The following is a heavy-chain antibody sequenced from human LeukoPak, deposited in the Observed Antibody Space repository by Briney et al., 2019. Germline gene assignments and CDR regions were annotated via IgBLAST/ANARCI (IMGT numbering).Heavy chain of an antibody. Sequence: PGRSLRLSCAASGFTFSSYGMHWVRQAPGKGLEWVAFIRYSGSNNYADSVKGRFTISRDNSKSALHLQMNSLRAEDTAIYHCAKDTPWWESHYYFDNWGQGILVTVSS. CDR2: IRYSGSN. CDR3: AKDTPWWESHYYFDN. CDR1: GFTFSSYG. D-gene: IGHD1-26*01. J-gene: IGHJ4*02. V-gene: IGHV3-30*02.